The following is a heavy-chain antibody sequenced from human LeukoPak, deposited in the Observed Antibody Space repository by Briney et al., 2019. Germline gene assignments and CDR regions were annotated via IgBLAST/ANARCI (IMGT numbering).Heavy chain of an antibody. D-gene: IGHD2-2*01. CDR1: GGSFSGYY. CDR3: ARGLRKYQLPMGS. CDR2: INHSGST. J-gene: IGHJ5*02. Sequence: SETLSLTCAVYGGSFSGYYWSWIRQPPGKGLEWIGEINHSGSTNYNPSLKSRVTISVDTSKNQFSLKLSSVTAADTVVYYCARGLRKYQLPMGSWGQGTLVTVSS. V-gene: IGHV4-34*01.